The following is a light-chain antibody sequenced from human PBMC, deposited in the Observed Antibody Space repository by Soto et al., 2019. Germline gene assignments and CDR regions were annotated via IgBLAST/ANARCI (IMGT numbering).Light chain of an antibody. Sequence: QSVLTQPPSASGTPGQRVTISCSGSSSNFGSNTVNWYQQLPGTAPKLLIYSNNQRPSGVPDRFSGSKSGTSASLAISGLQSEDEADYCCAAWDDSLNGLYVFGTGTKVTVL. CDR2: SNN. CDR3: AAWDDSLNGLYV. V-gene: IGLV1-44*01. CDR1: SSNFGSNT. J-gene: IGLJ1*01.